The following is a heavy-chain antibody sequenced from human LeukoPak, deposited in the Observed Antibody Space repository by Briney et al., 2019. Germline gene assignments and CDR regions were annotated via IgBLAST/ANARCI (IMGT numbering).Heavy chain of an antibody. CDR1: GFTFSSYW. Sequence: PGGSLRLSCAASGFTFSSYWVSWVRQAPGKGLEWVANIKQDGSEKYYVDSVKGRFTISRDNAKNSLYLQMNSLRAEDTAVYYCARVPGDCGGDCYSYYYYYMDVWGKGTTVTVSS. V-gene: IGHV3-7*01. CDR3: ARVPGDCGGDCYSYYYYYMDV. CDR2: IKQDGSEK. J-gene: IGHJ6*03. D-gene: IGHD2-21*01.